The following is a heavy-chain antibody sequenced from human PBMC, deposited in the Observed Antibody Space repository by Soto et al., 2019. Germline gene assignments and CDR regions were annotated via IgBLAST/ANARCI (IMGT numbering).Heavy chain of an antibody. CDR2: INPNGGST. J-gene: IGHJ4*02. V-gene: IGHV1-46*01. Sequence: QVQVVQSGAEVKKPGASVKVSCKTSGYTFTNYHVHWVRQAPGQGLEWMGAINPNGGSTTYAQHRQGRVTMTSDSSTSTVYMEMGSLRSDDSAVYYCALPKNTLGWYNFWGQGTLVTVS. CDR3: ALPKNTLGWYNF. CDR1: GYTFTNYH. D-gene: IGHD6-19*01.